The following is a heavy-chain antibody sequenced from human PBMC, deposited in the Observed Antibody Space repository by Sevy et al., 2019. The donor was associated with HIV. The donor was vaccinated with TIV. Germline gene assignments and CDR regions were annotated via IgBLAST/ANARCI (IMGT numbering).Heavy chain of an antibody. J-gene: IGHJ4*02. V-gene: IGHV3-74*01. CDR1: GFTFSSYW. CDR2: VNSDGSST. CDR3: ARGAAAGTFDY. D-gene: IGHD6-13*01. Sequence: GGSLRLSCAASGFTFSSYWMHWVRQAPGKGLVWVSRVNSDGSSTSYADSVKGRFTISRDNAKNTLHLQMNSLRAEDTAVYYCARGAAAGTFDYWGQGTLVTVSS.